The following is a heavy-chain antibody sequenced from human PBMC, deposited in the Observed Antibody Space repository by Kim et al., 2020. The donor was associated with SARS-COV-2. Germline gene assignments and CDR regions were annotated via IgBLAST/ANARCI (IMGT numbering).Heavy chain of an antibody. J-gene: IGHJ4*01. V-gene: IGHV3-30*09. CDR2: ISYDGSNK. Sequence: GGSLRLSCAASGFLFSSYAMHWVRQAPGKGLEWVAVISYDGSNKYYAGSVKGRFAISRDNSKNTLYLQMTSLRAEDTAVYYCARDRTGYSWSTKYYFDY. D-gene: IGHD5-18*01. CDR1: GFLFSSYA. CDR3: ARDRTGYSWSTKYYFDY.